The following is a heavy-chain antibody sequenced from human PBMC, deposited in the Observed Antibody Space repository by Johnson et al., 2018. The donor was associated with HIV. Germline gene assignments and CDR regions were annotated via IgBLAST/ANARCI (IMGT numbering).Heavy chain of an antibody. J-gene: IGHJ3*02. CDR3: AREQELIGERAFDI. CDR2: ISSSGSTI. D-gene: IGHD6-13*01. Sequence: EQLVESGGGLVKPGGSLRLSCAASGFTFSDYYMSWIRQAPGKGLEWVSYISSSGSTIYYADSVKGRFTISRDNAKNTLYLQMNSLRVEDTAVYYCAREQELIGERAFDIWGQGTMVTVSS. V-gene: IGHV3-11*04. CDR1: GFTFSDYY.